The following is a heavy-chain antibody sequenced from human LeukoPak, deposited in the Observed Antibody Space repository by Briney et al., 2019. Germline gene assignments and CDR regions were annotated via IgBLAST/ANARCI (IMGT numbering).Heavy chain of an antibody. J-gene: IGHJ4*02. V-gene: IGHV3-9*01. D-gene: IGHD6-13*01. Sequence: GGSLRLSCAASGFTFDDYAMHWVRQAPGKGLEWVSGISWNSGSIGYADSVKGRFTISRDNAKNSLYLQMNSLRAEDTALYYCATNSIAAAGTVSDYWGQGTLVTVSS. CDR1: GFTFDDYA. CDR3: ATNSIAAAGTVSDY. CDR2: ISWNSGSI.